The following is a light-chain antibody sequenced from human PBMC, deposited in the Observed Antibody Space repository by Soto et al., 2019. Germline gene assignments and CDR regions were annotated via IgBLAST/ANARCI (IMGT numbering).Light chain of an antibody. J-gene: IGKJ1*01. CDR2: DAS. V-gene: IGKV1-5*01. Sequence: GDRVTITCRASQNINNWIAWYQQKPGKAPNFLIYDASTLESGVPSRFSGSGFGTEFSLTISSLQPDDFGSYYCQHMRTFGQGTKVEMK. CDR3: QHMRT. CDR1: QNINNW.